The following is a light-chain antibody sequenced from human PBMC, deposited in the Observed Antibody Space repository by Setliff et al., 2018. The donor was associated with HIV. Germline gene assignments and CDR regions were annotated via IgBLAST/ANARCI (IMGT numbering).Light chain of an antibody. Sequence: QSVLTQPPSASGTPGQRVTISCSGSSSNIGSNIVNWYQHLPGTAPKLLIYRNNQRPSGVPDRFSGSKSGTSASLAISGLQSEDEADYYCATWDDSLNGNVSGSGTKVT. V-gene: IGLV1-44*01. CDR1: SSNIGSNI. CDR2: RNN. J-gene: IGLJ1*01. CDR3: ATWDDSLNGNV.